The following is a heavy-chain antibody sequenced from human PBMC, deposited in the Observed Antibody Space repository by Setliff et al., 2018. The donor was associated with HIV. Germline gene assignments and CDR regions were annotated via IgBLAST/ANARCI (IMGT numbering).Heavy chain of an antibody. D-gene: IGHD2-2*01. V-gene: IGHV1-46*01. Sequence: KVSCKASGYTFTSYYMHWVRQAPGQGLEWMGIINPSGGSTSYAQKFQGRVTMTRDTSTSTVYMELSSLRSEDTAVYYCARVAGYCSSTSCSKPYDYWGQGTQVTVSS. CDR2: INPSGGST. J-gene: IGHJ4*02. CDR1: GYTFTSYY. CDR3: ARVAGYCSSTSCSKPYDY.